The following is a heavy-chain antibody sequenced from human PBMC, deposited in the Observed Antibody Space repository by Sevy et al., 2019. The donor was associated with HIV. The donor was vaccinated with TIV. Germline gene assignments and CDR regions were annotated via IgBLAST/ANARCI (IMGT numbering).Heavy chain of an antibody. CDR1: GFTFSSYW. Sequence: GGCLRLSCAASGFTFSSYWMSWVRQAPGKGLEWVANIKQDGSEKYYVDSVKGRFTISRDNAKNSLYLQMNSLRAEDTAVYYCAREGGCGYYYPFDYWGHGTLVTVSS. D-gene: IGHD3-22*01. V-gene: IGHV3-7*01. J-gene: IGHJ5*01. CDR2: IKQDGSEK. CDR3: AREGGCGYYYPFDY.